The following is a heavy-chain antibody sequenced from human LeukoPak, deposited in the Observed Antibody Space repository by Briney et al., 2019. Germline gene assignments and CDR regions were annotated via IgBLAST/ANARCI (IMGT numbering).Heavy chain of an antibody. Sequence: PSETLSLTYAVYGGSFSGYYWSWIRQPPGKGLEWIGEINHSGSTNYNPSLKSRVTISVDTSKNQFSLKLSSVTAADTAVYYCARATEGWLQYDYWGQGTLVTVSS. V-gene: IGHV4-34*01. D-gene: IGHD5-24*01. CDR1: GGSFSGYY. J-gene: IGHJ4*02. CDR2: INHSGST. CDR3: ARATEGWLQYDY.